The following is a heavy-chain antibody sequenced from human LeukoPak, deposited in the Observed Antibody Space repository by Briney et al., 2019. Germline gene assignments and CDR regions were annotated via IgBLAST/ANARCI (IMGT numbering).Heavy chain of an antibody. D-gene: IGHD1-26*01. Sequence: SETLSLTCTVSGGSFSSGSYYWTWIRQPPGKGLEWIGYISYSGSTNYNPSLKSRVTISVDTSKNHFSLKLTSVTAADTAVYYCAREGSDSGFDYWGQGTLVTVSS. CDR3: AREGSDSGFDY. CDR2: ISYSGST. J-gene: IGHJ4*02. CDR1: GGSFSSGSYY. V-gene: IGHV4-61*03.